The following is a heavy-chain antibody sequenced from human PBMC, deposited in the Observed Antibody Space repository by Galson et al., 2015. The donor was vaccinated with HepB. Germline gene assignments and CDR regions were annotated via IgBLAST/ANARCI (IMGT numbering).Heavy chain of an antibody. D-gene: IGHD6-19*01. V-gene: IGHV4-59*01. J-gene: IGHJ6*02. Sequence: SETLSLTCTVSGGSISSYYWSWIRQPPGKGLEWIGYIYYSGSTNYNPSLKSRVTISVDTSKNQFSLKLSSVTAADTAVYYCASSPGIAVAGDCYYYYGMDVWGQGTTVTVSS. CDR3: ASSPGIAVAGDCYYYYGMDV. CDR2: IYYSGST. CDR1: GGSISSYY.